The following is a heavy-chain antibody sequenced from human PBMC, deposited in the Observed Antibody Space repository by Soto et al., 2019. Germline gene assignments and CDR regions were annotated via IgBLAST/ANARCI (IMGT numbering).Heavy chain of an antibody. CDR2: ISYDGSRQ. Sequence: QVQLVESGGGVVQPGNSLRLSCTASGFTFSKYGIHWVRQAPGRGLEWVAVISYDGSRQHFADSVKGRFPISRDNSRNTVNLQVNSLRPDDTAVYFCAKEYFCAVPSGQIGAYDIWGQGTVVTVSS. CDR1: GFTFSKYG. J-gene: IGHJ3*02. CDR3: AKEYFCAVPSGQIGAYDI. D-gene: IGHD3-3*01. V-gene: IGHV3-30*18.